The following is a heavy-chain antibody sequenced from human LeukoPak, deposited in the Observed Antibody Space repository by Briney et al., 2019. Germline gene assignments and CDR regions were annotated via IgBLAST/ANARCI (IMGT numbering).Heavy chain of an antibody. Sequence: ASVKVSCKASGYTFTGYYMHWVRQAPGQGLEWMGWINPNSGGTSYAQKFQGRVTMTRDTSVSIAYMELSRLRSDDTAVYYCARMSDILTGHYPQWFDPWGQGTLVTVSS. CDR3: ARMSDILTGHYPQWFDP. D-gene: IGHD3-9*01. V-gene: IGHV1-2*02. CDR1: GYTFTGYY. CDR2: INPNSGGT. J-gene: IGHJ5*02.